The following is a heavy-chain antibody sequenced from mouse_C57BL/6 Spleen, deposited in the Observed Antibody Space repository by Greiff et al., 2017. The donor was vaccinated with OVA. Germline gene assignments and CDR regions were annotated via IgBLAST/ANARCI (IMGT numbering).Heavy chain of an antibody. CDR2: INPNNGGT. CDR1: GYTFTDYN. Sequence: DVKLQESGPELVKPGASVKIPCKASGYTFTDYNMDWVKQSHGKSLEWIGDINPNNGGTIYNQKFKGKATLTVDKSSSTAYMELRSLTSEDTAVYYCARRGLRSWFAYWGQGTLVTVSA. J-gene: IGHJ3*01. CDR3: ARRGLRSWFAY. D-gene: IGHD3-3*01. V-gene: IGHV1-18*01.